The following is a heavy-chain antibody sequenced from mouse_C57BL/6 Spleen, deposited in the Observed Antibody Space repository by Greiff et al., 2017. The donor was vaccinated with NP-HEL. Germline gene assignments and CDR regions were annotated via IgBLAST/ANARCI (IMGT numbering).Heavy chain of an antibody. CDR3: AREYYYLDY. V-gene: IGHV5-16*01. CDR1: GFTFSDYY. Sequence: EVKLVESEGGLVQPGSSMKLSCTASGFTFSDYYMTWVRQVPEKGLEWVANINYDGSSTYYLDSLKSRFIISRDNAKNILYLQMSSLKSEDTATYYCAREYYYLDYWGQGTTLTVSS. J-gene: IGHJ2*01. CDR2: INYDGSST.